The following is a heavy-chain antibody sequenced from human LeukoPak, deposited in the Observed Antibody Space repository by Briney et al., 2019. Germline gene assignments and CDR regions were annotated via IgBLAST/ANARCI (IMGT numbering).Heavy chain of an antibody. D-gene: IGHD3-22*01. CDR2: IYSSGST. Sequence: SETLSLTCTVSGDSISSSNCYWGWIRQPPGKGLEWIGRIYSSGSTNYRPSLNSRVTMSVDTSKNQFSLKPNSVTAADTAVYYCARQGWLSPYEYWGQGTLVTVSS. CDR3: ARQGWLSPYEY. V-gene: IGHV4-39*07. J-gene: IGHJ4*02. CDR1: GDSISSSNCY.